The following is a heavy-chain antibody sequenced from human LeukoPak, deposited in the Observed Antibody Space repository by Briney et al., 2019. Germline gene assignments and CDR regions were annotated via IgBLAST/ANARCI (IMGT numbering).Heavy chain of an antibody. D-gene: IGHD3-22*01. CDR1: AGSISSSDDY. CDR2: ISYSGNT. Sequence: SETLSLLCTVSAGSISSSDDYWGWIRQSPGKGLEWIGRISYSGNTYYNPSLKSRVTISVDTSKNHFSLRLSSVTAADTAVYFCSRLTHSYYSDTSGYYPYYYMYVWGEGTTVTVSS. CDR3: SRLTHSYYSDTSGYYPYYYMYV. V-gene: IGHV4-39*02. J-gene: IGHJ6*03.